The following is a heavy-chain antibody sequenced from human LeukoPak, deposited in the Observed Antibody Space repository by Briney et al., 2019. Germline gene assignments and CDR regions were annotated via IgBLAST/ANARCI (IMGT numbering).Heavy chain of an antibody. J-gene: IGHJ4*02. CDR2: ISSSGSTI. Sequence: KPGGSLRLSCAASGFTFSDYYMSWIRQTPGKGLEWVSYISSSGSTIYYADSVKGRFTISRDNAKNSLYLQMNSLRAEDTAVYYCARSYYDSSGYYLAAFDYWGQGTLVTVSS. CDR3: ARSYYDSSGYYLAAFDY. D-gene: IGHD3-22*01. CDR1: GFTFSDYY. V-gene: IGHV3-11*01.